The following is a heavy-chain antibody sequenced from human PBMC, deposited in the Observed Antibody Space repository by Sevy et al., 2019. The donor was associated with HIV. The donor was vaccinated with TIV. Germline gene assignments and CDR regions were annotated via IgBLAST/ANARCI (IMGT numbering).Heavy chain of an antibody. J-gene: IGHJ6*03. Sequence: SETLSLTCSVTGGSIRRGDYFWGWIRQSPGKGLEWIGSITDSGSTYYNPSLKSRVTMSVDTSQNQFSLKLSSVTAADTAVHYCARLRGGYGNGWFYYYMDVWGKGTTVTVSS. CDR2: ITDSGST. CDR3: ARLRGGYGNGWFYYYMDV. CDR1: GGSIRRGDYF. V-gene: IGHV4-39*01. D-gene: IGHD3-10*01.